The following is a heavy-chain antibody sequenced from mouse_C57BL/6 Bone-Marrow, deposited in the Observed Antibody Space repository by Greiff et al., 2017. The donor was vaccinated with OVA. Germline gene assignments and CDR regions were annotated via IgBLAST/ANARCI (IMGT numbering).Heavy chain of an antibody. CDR3: ARQGPDYGNYGDYAMDY. V-gene: IGHV5-15*01. J-gene: IGHJ4*01. CDR2: ISNLAYSI. Sequence: EVKLMESGGGLVQPGGSLKLSCAASGFTFSDYGMAWVRQAPRKGPEWVAFISNLAYSIYYADTVTGRFTISRENAKNTLYLEMSSLRSEDTAMYYCARQGPDYGNYGDYAMDYWGQGTSVTVSS. D-gene: IGHD2-1*01. CDR1: GFTFSDYG.